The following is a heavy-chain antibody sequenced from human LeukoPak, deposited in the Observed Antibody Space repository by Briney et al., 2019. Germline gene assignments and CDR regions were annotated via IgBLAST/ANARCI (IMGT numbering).Heavy chain of an antibody. D-gene: IGHD4-17*01. CDR3: AKEIYGDSTGGRFQQ. CDR1: GFTFSSYE. V-gene: IGHV3-48*03. J-gene: IGHJ1*01. Sequence: GGSLRLSCAASGFTFSSYEMHWVRQAPGKGLEWVSYISSSGSTIYYADSVKGRFTISRDNAKNSLYLQMNSLRAEDTAVYYCAKEIYGDSTGGRFQQWGQGTLVTVSS. CDR2: ISSSGSTI.